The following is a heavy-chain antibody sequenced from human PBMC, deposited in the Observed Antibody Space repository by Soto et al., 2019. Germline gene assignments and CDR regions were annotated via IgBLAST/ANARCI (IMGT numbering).Heavy chain of an antibody. CDR3: ARQRPTDGRWEFANYYGMDV. Sequence: SETLSLTCAVSGGSISSSNWWTWVRQPPGKGLEWIGEIIHSESTKYNPSLKSRVTISVDTSKNQFSLKLGSVTAADTAVYYCARQRPTDGRWEFANYYGMDVWGQGTPVTVSS. D-gene: IGHD1-26*01. CDR2: IIHSEST. J-gene: IGHJ6*02. CDR1: GGSISSSNW. V-gene: IGHV4-4*02.